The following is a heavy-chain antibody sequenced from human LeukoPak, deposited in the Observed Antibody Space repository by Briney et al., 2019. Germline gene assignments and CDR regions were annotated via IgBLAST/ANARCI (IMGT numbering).Heavy chain of an antibody. D-gene: IGHD3-16*01. J-gene: IGHJ2*01. Sequence: PSETLSLTCTVSGGSITSYFLTWVRQSAGKGLEFIGRLRPTDGYTNYNPSLKSRVSMSLDTSKKQLSLELTSVTAADTAVYYCARDGALGSGDYWYFDLWGRGTLVTVSS. CDR1: GGSITSYF. V-gene: IGHV4-4*07. CDR2: LRPTDGYT. CDR3: ARDGALGSGDYWYFDL.